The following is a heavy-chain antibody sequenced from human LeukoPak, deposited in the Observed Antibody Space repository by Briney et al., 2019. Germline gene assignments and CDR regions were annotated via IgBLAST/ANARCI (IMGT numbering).Heavy chain of an antibody. D-gene: IGHD6-19*01. J-gene: IGHJ4*02. CDR3: ARFGSGWYDFDY. CDR1: GFTVSSSF. V-gene: IGHV3-53*01. Sequence: GGSLRLSCAASGFTVSSSFIYWVRRAPGKGLEWVSFIHRDDKTYYADSVKGRFTISRDNAKNSLYLQMNSLRAEDTAVYYCARFGSGWYDFDYWGQGTLVTVSS. CDR2: IHRDDKT.